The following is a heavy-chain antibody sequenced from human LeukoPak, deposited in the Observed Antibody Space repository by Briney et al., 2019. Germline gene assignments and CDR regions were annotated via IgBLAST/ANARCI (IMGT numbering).Heavy chain of an antibody. V-gene: IGHV3-74*01. CDR2: IKTDGRTT. CDR1: GMTFSNHW. J-gene: IGHJ4*02. D-gene: IGHD3-16*01. Sequence: GGSLRPSCAASGMTFSNHWMHWVRQAPGKGLVWVSLIKTDGRTTIYADSVKGRFTISRDNGKSTLYLQMNSLRADDTAIYYCTTGPSYGYEWWGQGTVVTVSS. CDR3: TTGPSYGYEW.